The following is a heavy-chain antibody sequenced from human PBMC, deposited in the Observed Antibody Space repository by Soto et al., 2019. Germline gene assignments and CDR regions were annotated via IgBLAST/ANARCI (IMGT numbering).Heavy chain of an antibody. D-gene: IGHD3-10*01. Sequence: SETLSLTCTVSNDSIRSGTYYWAWIRQPPGRGLEWMGSLSYLGTTYYNPSLKSRVTITVDTAKNQFSLNLRSVTAADTAMYFCARRERYYGSPGWFDPWGPGTLVTVSS. CDR3: ARRERYYGSPGWFDP. V-gene: IGHV4-39*01. CDR2: LSYLGTT. CDR1: NDSIRSGTYY. J-gene: IGHJ5*02.